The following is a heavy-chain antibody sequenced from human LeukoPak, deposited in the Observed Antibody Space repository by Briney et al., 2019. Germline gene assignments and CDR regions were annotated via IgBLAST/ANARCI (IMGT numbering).Heavy chain of an antibody. V-gene: IGHV3-11*01. CDR1: GFTFSDYY. CDR3: ARGVVAALNWFDP. J-gene: IGHJ5*02. Sequence: PGGSLRLSCAASGFTFSDYYMSWIRQAPGKGLEWVSYISSSGSTIHYADSVKGRFTISRDNAKNSLYLQMNSLRAEDTAVYYCARGVVAALNWFDPWGQGTLVTVSS. CDR2: ISSSGSTI. D-gene: IGHD2-15*01.